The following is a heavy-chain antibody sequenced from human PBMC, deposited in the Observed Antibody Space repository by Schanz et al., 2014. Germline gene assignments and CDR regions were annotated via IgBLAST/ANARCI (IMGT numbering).Heavy chain of an antibody. V-gene: IGHV1-46*03. J-gene: IGHJ4*02. CDR3: ARGGFFDSTSCDS. D-gene: IGHD2-2*01. Sequence: QVQLVQSGAEVKKPGASVKVSCKASGYTFTTYYIHWVRQAPGQGLEWMGKINPSRGTTRIAQNFQGRLTVTRDTSTSTVNMELSSLRSEDTAVYYCARGGFFDSTSCDSWGQGTLVTVSS. CDR1: GYTFTTYY. CDR2: INPSRGTT.